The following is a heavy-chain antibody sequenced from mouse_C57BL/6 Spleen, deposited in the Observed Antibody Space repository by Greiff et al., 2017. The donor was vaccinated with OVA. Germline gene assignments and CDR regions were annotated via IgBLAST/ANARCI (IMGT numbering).Heavy chain of an antibody. CDR2: ISSGGSYT. CDR3: ASLSDY. CDR1: GFTFSSYG. Sequence: EVKLVESGGDLVKPGGSLKLSCAASGFTFSSYGMSWVRQTPDKRLEWVATISSGGSYTYYPDSVKGRFTISRDHAKNTLYLQMSSLKSEDTAMYYCASLSDYWGQGTTLTVSS. J-gene: IGHJ2*01. V-gene: IGHV5-6*02.